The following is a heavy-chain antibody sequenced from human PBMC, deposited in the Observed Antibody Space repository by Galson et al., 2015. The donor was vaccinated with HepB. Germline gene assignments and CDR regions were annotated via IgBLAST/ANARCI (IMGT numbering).Heavy chain of an antibody. CDR1: GGTFSSYT. J-gene: IGHJ4*02. V-gene: IGHV1-69*02. CDR2: IIPILGIA. Sequence: SVKVSCKASGGTFSSYTISWVRQAPGQGLEWMGRIIPILGIANYAQKFQGRVTITADKSTNTAYMELSSLRSEDTAVYYCARGVGGSSGYYLGYWGQGTLVTVSS. D-gene: IGHD3-22*01. CDR3: ARGVGGSSGYYLGY.